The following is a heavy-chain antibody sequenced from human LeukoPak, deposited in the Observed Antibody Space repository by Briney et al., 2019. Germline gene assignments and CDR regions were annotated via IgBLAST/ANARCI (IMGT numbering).Heavy chain of an antibody. V-gene: IGHV1-18*01. CDR2: ISAYNGNT. CDR3: ARQPALGGVTGLGY. Sequence: EASVKVSCKASGYTFTSYGISWVRQAPGQGLEWMGWISAYNGNTNYAQKLQGRVTMTTDTSTSTAYMELRSLRSDDTAVYYCARQPALGGVTGLGYWGQGTLVTVSS. J-gene: IGHJ4*02. CDR1: GYTFTSYG. D-gene: IGHD3-16*01.